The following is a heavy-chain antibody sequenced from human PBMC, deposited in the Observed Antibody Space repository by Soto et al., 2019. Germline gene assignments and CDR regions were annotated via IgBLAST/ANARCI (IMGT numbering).Heavy chain of an antibody. J-gene: IGHJ6*02. CDR3: ARDREDGYNFYSGMDV. D-gene: IGHD1-26*01. Sequence: SETLSLTCSVSGADINTYSWTWIRQPAGKGLEWIGRIYTSASINYNPSLRGRVTLSVDTSTNQVSLKLASVTAADTAVYYCARDREDGYNFYSGMDVWGQGTTVTVSS. CDR2: IYTSASI. CDR1: GADINTYS. V-gene: IGHV4-4*07.